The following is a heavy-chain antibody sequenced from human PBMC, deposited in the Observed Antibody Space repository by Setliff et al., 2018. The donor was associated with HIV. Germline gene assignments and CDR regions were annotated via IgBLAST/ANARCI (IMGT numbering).Heavy chain of an antibody. J-gene: IGHJ4*02. CDR1: GVTISSHF. V-gene: IGHV4-4*07. Sequence: PSETLSLTCSVSGVTISSHFWTWIRQPAGKGLEWIGRAYTGGSTNYNPSLKSRVSMSVDTSKNQFYLHLSSVTAADTAVYFCARDVARFDYDTGGYYVSHFDYWGQGIQVTVSS. D-gene: IGHD3-22*01. CDR3: ARDVARFDYDTGGYYVSHFDY. CDR2: AYTGGST.